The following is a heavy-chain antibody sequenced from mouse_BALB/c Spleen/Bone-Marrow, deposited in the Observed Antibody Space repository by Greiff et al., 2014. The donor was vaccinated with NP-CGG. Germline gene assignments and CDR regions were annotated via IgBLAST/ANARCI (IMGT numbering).Heavy chain of an antibody. J-gene: IGHJ4*01. Sequence: VKLVESGPGLVAPSQSLSITCTVSGFSLTSYGVSWVRQPPGKGLEWLGVIWGDGSTNYHSALMSRLSISKDNSKSQVFLKLNSLQTDDTATYYCARWDGYAYYYAMDYWGQGTSVTVSS. D-gene: IGHD2-2*01. V-gene: IGHV2-3*01. CDR2: IWGDGST. CDR3: ARWDGYAYYYAMDY. CDR1: GFSLTSYG.